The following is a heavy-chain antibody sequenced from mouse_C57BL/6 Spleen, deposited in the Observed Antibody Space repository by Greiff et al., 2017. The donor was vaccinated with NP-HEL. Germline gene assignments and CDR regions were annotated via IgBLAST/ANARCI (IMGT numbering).Heavy chain of an antibody. J-gene: IGHJ4*01. Sequence: VHLVESGAELVRPGASVKLSCKASGYTFTDYYINWVKQRPGQGLEWIARIYPGSGNTYYNEKFKGKATLTAEKSSSTAYMQLSSLTSEDSAVYFCARTLSPDSYAMDYWGQGTSVTVSS. D-gene: IGHD6-1*01. V-gene: IGHV1-76*01. CDR1: GYTFTDYY. CDR3: ARTLSPDSYAMDY. CDR2: IYPGSGNT.